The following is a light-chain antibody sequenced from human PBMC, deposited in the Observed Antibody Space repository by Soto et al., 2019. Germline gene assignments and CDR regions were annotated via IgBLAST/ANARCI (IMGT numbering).Light chain of an antibody. CDR1: QSVSNIH. V-gene: IGKV3-20*01. CDR2: GAS. CDR3: QHYGDSQYT. J-gene: IGKJ2*01. Sequence: EIVLTQSPGTLSLSPGERASLSCRASQSVSNIHLAWYQQKPGQAPRLLIYGASSRASGIPDRFSGSGSGTYFTLTISRLEPADFAVYYCQHYGDSQYTFGQGTELEIK.